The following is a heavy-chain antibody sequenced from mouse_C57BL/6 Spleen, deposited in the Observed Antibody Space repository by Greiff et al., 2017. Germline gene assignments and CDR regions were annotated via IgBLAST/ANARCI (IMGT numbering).Heavy chain of an antibody. CDR3: ARGNSLTGLWYFDV. CDR1: GYTFTSYG. D-gene: IGHD4-1*01. CDR2: IYPRSGNT. J-gene: IGHJ1*03. V-gene: IGHV1-81*01. Sequence: QVQLQQSGAELARPGASVKLSCKASGYTFTSYGISWVKQRTGQGLEWIGEIYPRSGNTYYNEKFKGKATLTADKSSSTAYMELRSLTSEDSAVYFCARGNSLTGLWYFDVWGTGTTVTVSS.